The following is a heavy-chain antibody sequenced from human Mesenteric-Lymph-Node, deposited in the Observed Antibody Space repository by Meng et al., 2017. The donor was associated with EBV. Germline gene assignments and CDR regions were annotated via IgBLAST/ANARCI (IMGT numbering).Heavy chain of an antibody. Sequence: QITLKESGPSLVKPTQTLPLTCTFSGLSLSTYGLTVNWIRQPPGGALEWLALVYWDDDKGYSPSLRSRLTITRDTSKNQVVLTMTNMDPVDTGTYFCARSGGYGTPLDYWGQGTLVTVSS. CDR1: GLSLSTYGLT. V-gene: IGHV2-5*02. D-gene: IGHD6-25*01. CDR3: ARSGGYGTPLDY. J-gene: IGHJ4*02. CDR2: VYWDDDK.